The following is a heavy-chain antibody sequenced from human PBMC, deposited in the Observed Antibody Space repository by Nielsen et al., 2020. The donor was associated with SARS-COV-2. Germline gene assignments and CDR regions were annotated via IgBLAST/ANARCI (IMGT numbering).Heavy chain of an antibody. D-gene: IGHD3-10*01. CDR1: GFPFSDSY. CDR2: ISDSSYYT. Sequence: GESLKISCLASGFPFSDSYMSWIRQAPGKGLEWISYISDSSYYTNYADSVKGRFTISRDNAKNSLYLQMISLRVEDTAVYYCARGSSITVRGVIVFNDMDVWGQGTTVTVSS. CDR3: ARGSSITVRGVIVFNDMDV. V-gene: IGHV3-11*05. J-gene: IGHJ6*02.